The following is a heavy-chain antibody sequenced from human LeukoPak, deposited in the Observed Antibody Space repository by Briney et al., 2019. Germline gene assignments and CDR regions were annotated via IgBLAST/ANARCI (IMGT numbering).Heavy chain of an antibody. D-gene: IGHD1-26*01. CDR3: AWELLGWDY. V-gene: IGHV3-15*07. J-gene: IGHJ4*02. CDR2: IKSKTDGGTT. Sequence: PGGSLKLTCVASGFTFTNAWMNWVRQAPGKGLEWVGHIKSKTDGGTTDHAAPVKGRFTISRDDSKNTLSLQMNSLKTEDTALYYCAWELLGWDYWGQGTLVTVSS. CDR1: GFTFTNAW.